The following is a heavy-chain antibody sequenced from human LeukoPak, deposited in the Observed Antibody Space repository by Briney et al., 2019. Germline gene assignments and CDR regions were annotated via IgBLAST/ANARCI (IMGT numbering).Heavy chain of an antibody. CDR2: INPSGGST. V-gene: IGHV1-46*01. CDR3: AKGNYYGSGSRDYYYGMDV. D-gene: IGHD3-10*01. Sequence: ASVKVSCKASGYTFTSYYMHWVRQAPGQGLEWMGVINPSGGSTSYAQKFQGRVTMTRDASTSTVYMELSSLRAEDTAVYYCAKGNYYGSGSRDYYYGMDVWGQGTTVTVSS. J-gene: IGHJ6*02. CDR1: GYTFTSYY.